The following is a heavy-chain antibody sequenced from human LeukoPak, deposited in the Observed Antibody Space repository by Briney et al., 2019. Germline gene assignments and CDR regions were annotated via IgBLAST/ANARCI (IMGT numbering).Heavy chain of an antibody. CDR3: ASKIAAAGRLFDY. V-gene: IGHV3-21*01. CDR2: ISSSSSYI. CDR1: GFTFSSYS. J-gene: IGHJ4*02. D-gene: IGHD6-13*01. Sequence: GGSLRLSCAASGFTFSSYSMNWVRQAPGKGLEWVSSISSSSSYIYYADSVKGRFTISRDNAKNPLYLQMNSLRAEDTAVYYCASKIAAAGRLFDYWGQGTLVTVSS.